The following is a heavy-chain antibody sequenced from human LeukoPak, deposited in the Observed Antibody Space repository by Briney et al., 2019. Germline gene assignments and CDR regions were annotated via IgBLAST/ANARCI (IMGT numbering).Heavy chain of an antibody. CDR2: IRYDGGNK. J-gene: IGHJ4*02. CDR3: AKLQSGYGRSNVDY. CDR1: GFTFSSYG. V-gene: IGHV3-30*02. D-gene: IGHD5-12*01. Sequence: GGSLRLSCAASGFTFSSYGMHWVRQAPGKGLEWVAFIRYDGGNKYYADSVKGRFTISRDNSKNTLYLQMNSLRAEDTAVYYCAKLQSGYGRSNVDYWGQGTLVTVSS.